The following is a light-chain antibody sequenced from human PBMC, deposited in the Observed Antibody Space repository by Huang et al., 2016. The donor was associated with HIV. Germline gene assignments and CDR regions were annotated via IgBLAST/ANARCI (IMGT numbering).Light chain of an antibody. CDR1: QTIRTY. Sequence: DIQMTQSPSSLSASIGDRVTITCRASQTIRTYLNWYQQKPGKAPKLLIYAASSLQSGDPSMFSGGGSGTDFTLTSSSLQRDDLATDYCQQSHSYPFTFGPGTKVDIK. CDR3: QQSHSYPFT. CDR2: AAS. V-gene: IGKV1-39*01. J-gene: IGKJ3*01.